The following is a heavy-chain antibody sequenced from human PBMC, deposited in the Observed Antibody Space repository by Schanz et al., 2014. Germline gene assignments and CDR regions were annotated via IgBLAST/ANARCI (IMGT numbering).Heavy chain of an antibody. CDR1: GFAFSSYG. V-gene: IGHV3-48*04. CDR2: ISSSSSTI. J-gene: IGHJ5*02. D-gene: IGHD3-10*01. Sequence: VQLVESGGGVVQPGRSLRLSCAASGFAFSSYGMNWLRQAPGKGLEWVAYISSSSSTIHYADSVKGRFTISRDNAKNTLYLQMNSLRAEDTAVYYCARPALWFGDNCFDPWGQGTLVTVSS. CDR3: ARPALWFGDNCFDP.